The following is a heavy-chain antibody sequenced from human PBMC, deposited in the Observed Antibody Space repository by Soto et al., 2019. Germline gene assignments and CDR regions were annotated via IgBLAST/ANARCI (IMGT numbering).Heavy chain of an antibody. CDR1: GFTFGDYA. CDR3: TRESEYDFWSGYYPPRHYYYGMDV. D-gene: IGHD3-3*01. J-gene: IGHJ6*02. Sequence: GGSLRLSCTASGFTFGDYAMSWFRQAPGKGLEWVGFIRSKAYGGTTEYAASVKGRFTISRDDSKSIAYLQMNSLKTEDTAVYYCTRESEYDFWSGYYPPRHYYYGMDVWGQGTTVTVSS. CDR2: IRSKAYGGTT. V-gene: IGHV3-49*03.